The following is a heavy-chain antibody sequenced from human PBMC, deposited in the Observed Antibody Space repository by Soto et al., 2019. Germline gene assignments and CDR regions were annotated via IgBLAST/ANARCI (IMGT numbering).Heavy chain of an antibody. V-gene: IGHV1-69*12. CDR1: GGTFSSYA. Sequence: QVQLVQSGAEVKKPGSSVKVSCKASGGTFSSYAIIWVRQAPGQVLEWMGGVIPIFGTANYAQKFKGRVTITADESTSSAYMALSSLRSEATAVDYCARASLNLYYSNDFDYWGQGTLVTVSS. J-gene: IGHJ4*02. CDR3: ARASLNLYYSNDFDY. D-gene: IGHD4-4*01. CDR2: VIPIFGTA.